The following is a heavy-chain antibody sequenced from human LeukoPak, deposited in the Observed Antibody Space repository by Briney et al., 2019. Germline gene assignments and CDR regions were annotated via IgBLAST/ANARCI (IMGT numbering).Heavy chain of an antibody. CDR1: GFSLSNHA. J-gene: IGHJ5*02. Sequence: PGGSLRLSCAASGFSLSNHAVHWVRQAPGKGLEWVTIISHHGSTTHYADSVQGRFTISRDNSKNTVFLQMSSLRRDDTAVYYCARGVGKWKLLPLDLWGRGALVTVSS. V-gene: IGHV3-30*04. CDR2: ISHHGSTT. D-gene: IGHD1-26*01. CDR3: ARGVGKWKLLPLDL.